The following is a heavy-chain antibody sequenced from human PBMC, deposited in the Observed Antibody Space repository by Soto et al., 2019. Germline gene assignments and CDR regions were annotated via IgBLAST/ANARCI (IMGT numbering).Heavy chain of an antibody. CDR2: MNPNSGNT. D-gene: IGHD2-15*01. CDR1: GYTFTSYD. V-gene: IGHV1-8*01. J-gene: IGHJ3*02. Sequence: PGESLKISCKASGYTFTSYDINWVRQATGQGLEWMGWMNPNSGNTGYAQKFQGRVTMTRNTSISTAYMELSSLRSEDTAVYYCARATNDIVVVVAADHDAFDIWGQGTMVTVSS. CDR3: ARATNDIVVVVAADHDAFDI.